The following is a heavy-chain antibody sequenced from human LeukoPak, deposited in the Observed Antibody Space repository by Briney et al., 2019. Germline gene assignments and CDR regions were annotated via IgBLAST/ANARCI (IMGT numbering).Heavy chain of an antibody. V-gene: IGHV4-38-2*01. Sequence: SETLSLTCAVSGYSISSGYYGGWIRQPPGKGLEWIGSIYHSGSTYYNPSLKSRVIISVDTSKNQFSLKLSSVTAADTAVYYCARHPRVQYSSSSRDYYYYYYMDVWGKGTTVTVSS. CDR1: GYSISSGYY. D-gene: IGHD6-6*01. CDR2: IYHSGST. CDR3: ARHPRVQYSSSSRDYYYYYYMDV. J-gene: IGHJ6*03.